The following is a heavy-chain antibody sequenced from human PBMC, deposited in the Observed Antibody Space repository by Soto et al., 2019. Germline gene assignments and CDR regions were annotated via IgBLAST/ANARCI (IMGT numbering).Heavy chain of an antibody. D-gene: IGHD6-13*01. Sequence: ASVKVSCKASGYTFTSYGISWVRQAPGQGLEWMGWISAYNGNTNYAQKPQGRVTMTTDTSTSTAYMELRSLRSDDTAVYYCARSHSSSWFGWFDPWGQGTLVTVSS. CDR3: ARSHSSSWFGWFDP. CDR1: GYTFTSYG. CDR2: ISAYNGNT. V-gene: IGHV1-18*01. J-gene: IGHJ5*02.